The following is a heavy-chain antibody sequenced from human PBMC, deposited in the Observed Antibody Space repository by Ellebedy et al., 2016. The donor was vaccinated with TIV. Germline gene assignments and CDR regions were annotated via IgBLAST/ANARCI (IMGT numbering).Heavy chain of an antibody. Sequence: GESLKISCEGSGYTFSNYWIAWVRQMPGKGLEWMGMVYAGDSDTRYSQSFQGQVTISADKSVSTAYLHWNSLRPADSAMYYCARGRGSSTPDHWGQGTLVFVSS. D-gene: IGHD6-6*01. CDR3: ARGRGSSTPDH. V-gene: IGHV5-51*01. J-gene: IGHJ4*02. CDR1: GYTFSNYW. CDR2: VYAGDSDT.